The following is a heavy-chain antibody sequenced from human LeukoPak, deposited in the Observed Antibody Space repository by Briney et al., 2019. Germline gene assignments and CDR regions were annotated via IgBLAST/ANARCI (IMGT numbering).Heavy chain of an antibody. D-gene: IGHD3-10*01. CDR2: IKQDGSEK. J-gene: IGHJ4*02. Sequence: GGSLRLSCAASGFTFSSYSMNWVRQAPGKGLEWVANIKQDGSEKYYVDSVKGRFTISRDNAKNSLYLQMNSLRAEDTAVYYCARAWPKQWYYYGSGSASSFDYWGQGTLVTVSS. CDR1: GFTFSSYS. CDR3: ARAWPKQWYYYGSGSASSFDY. V-gene: IGHV3-7*04.